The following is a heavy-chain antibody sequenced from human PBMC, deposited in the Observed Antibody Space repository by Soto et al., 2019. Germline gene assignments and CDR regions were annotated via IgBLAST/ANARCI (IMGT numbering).Heavy chain of an antibody. Sequence: GVSLRLSCAASGITFSNALMTWVRQTPGKGLEWVGRIKSITDGGTTDYAAPVKGRFTISRDDSKDTLYLQMNNLRTEDTAVYHCTTDSADIVVVPATFGMDVWGQGTTITV. CDR2: IKSITDGGTT. D-gene: IGHD2-2*01. CDR3: TTDSADIVVVPATFGMDV. CDR1: GITFSNAL. V-gene: IGHV3-15*01. J-gene: IGHJ6*02.